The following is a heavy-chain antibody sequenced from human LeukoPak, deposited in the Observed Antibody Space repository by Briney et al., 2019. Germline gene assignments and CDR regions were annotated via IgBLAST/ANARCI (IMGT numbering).Heavy chain of an antibody. Sequence: GGSLRLSCAAYGFTFDDYAMHWVRQAPGKGLEWVSGISWNSGSIGYADSAKGRFTISRDNAKNSLYLQMNSLRAEDMALYYCYAYCSSNSCYEGGYWGQGTLVTVSS. J-gene: IGHJ4*02. CDR3: YAYCSSNSCYEGGY. CDR2: ISWNSGSI. D-gene: IGHD2-2*01. CDR1: GFTFDDYA. V-gene: IGHV3-9*03.